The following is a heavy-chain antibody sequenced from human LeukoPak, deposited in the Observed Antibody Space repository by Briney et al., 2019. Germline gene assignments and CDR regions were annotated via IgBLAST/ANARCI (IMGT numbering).Heavy chain of an antibody. CDR3: ARDHGHYYDSSGYYRRGYFDY. D-gene: IGHD3-22*01. Sequence: PGGSLRLSCAASGFTFNGYYMSWIRQAPGKGLEWVSYISSSGYTIYYADSVKGRFIISRDNAKNSLYLQMNSLRAEDTAVYYCARDHGHYYDSSGYYRRGYFDYWGQGALVTVSS. V-gene: IGHV3-11*04. J-gene: IGHJ4*02. CDR2: ISSSGYTI. CDR1: GFTFNGYY.